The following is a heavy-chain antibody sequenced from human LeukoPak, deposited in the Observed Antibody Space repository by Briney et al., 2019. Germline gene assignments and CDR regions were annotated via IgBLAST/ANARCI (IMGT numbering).Heavy chain of an antibody. V-gene: IGHV3-7*01. CDR1: GFTFTSSW. D-gene: IGHD5-12*01. J-gene: IGHJ3*01. Sequence: GGSLRLSCAASGFTFTSSWMCWVRQAPGKGLEWLANINEAGSVTNYVHSVRGRFTISRDNAKNSLYLQMNSLRVEDTAVYYCATDSGYNAFDVWGQGTMVSVSS. CDR2: INEAGSVT. CDR3: ATDSGYNAFDV.